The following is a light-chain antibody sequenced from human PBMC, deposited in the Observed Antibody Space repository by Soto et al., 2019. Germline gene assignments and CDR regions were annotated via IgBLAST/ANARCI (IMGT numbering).Light chain of an antibody. Sequence: EIVMTQSPATLSVSPGETATLSCRASQSVSTYFAWYQEKPGRAPRLLIHDSSTRAAGIPTRISGSGSGTDFTLTISSLQSEDLAIYYCQQYDDWPITFGQGTRLEIK. CDR2: DSS. J-gene: IGKJ5*01. CDR1: QSVSTY. CDR3: QQYDDWPIT. V-gene: IGKV3-15*01.